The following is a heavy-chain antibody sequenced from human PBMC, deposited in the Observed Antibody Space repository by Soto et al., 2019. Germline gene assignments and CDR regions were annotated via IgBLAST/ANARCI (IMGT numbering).Heavy chain of an antibody. CDR3: ARAWVVVTAPDY. CDR2: INAGNGNT. Sequence: QVQLVQSGAEGKKPGASVKVSCKASGYTFTSYAMHWVRQAPGQRLEWMGWINAGNGNTKYSQKFQGRVTITRDTSASTAYMALSSLRSEDTAVYYCARAWVVVTAPDYWGQGTLVTVSS. V-gene: IGHV1-3*01. CDR1: GYTFTSYA. D-gene: IGHD2-21*02. J-gene: IGHJ4*02.